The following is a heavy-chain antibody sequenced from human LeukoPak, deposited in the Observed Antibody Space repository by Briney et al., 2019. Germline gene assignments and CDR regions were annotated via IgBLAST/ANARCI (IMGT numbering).Heavy chain of an antibody. D-gene: IGHD3-10*01. V-gene: IGHV6-1*01. Sequence: SQTLSLTRAIFGDSVSSNSGAWNWIRQSPSRGLEWLGRAYYRSQWYNDYAFSVKGRIAINADTSKNHFSLQLNSVTPEDTAFYYCAREEAGTYGFQYWGQGTMVTVSS. CDR2: AYYRSQWYN. J-gene: IGHJ3*01. CDR3: AREEAGTYGFQY. CDR1: GDSVSSNSGA.